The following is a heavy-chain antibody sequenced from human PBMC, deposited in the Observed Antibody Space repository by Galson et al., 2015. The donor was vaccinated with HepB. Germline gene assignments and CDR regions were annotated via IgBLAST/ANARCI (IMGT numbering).Heavy chain of an antibody. D-gene: IGHD3-22*01. CDR2: IIPILGIA. CDR1: GGTFSSYA. CDR3: ARNDYDSSHLWGDYFDY. V-gene: IGHV1-69*04. Sequence: SVKVSCKASGGTFSSYAISWVRQAPGQGLEWMGRIIPILGIANYAQKFQGRVTITADKSTSTAYMELSSLRSEDTAVYYCARNDYDSSHLWGDYFDYWGQGTLVTVSS. J-gene: IGHJ4*02.